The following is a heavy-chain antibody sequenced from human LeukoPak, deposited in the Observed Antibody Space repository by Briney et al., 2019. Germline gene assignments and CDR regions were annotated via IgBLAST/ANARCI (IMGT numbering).Heavy chain of an antibody. Sequence: GGSLRLSCVASGFTFSIYTMARVRQVPGGGLEWVSGISGDGVFAYYADSVKGRFAISRDNSRSTVYLHMSSLRAEDTAVYYCAKDFGRNLGGPGSWGRGTLVTVSS. CDR2: ISGDGVFA. CDR1: GFTFSIYT. CDR3: AKDFGRNLGGPGS. V-gene: IGHV3-23*01. J-gene: IGHJ5*02. D-gene: IGHD3-10*01.